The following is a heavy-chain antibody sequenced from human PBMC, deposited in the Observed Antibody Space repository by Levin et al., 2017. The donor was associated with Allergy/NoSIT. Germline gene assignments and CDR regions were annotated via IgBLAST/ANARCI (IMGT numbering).Heavy chain of an antibody. D-gene: IGHD3-22*01. CDR1: GFTFSTYG. Sequence: PGGSLRLSCAASGFTFSTYGFHWVRQTPGKGLEWVAVIWYDGSKKYYADAVEGRFTISRDDSRNTLYLQMDSLRAEDTAVYYCVRDGKLVVPLDYWGQGTLVTVSS. V-gene: IGHV3-33*01. CDR2: IWYDGSKK. CDR3: VRDGKLVVPLDY. J-gene: IGHJ4*02.